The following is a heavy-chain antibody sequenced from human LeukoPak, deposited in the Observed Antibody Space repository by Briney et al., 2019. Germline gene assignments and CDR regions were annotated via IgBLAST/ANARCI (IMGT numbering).Heavy chain of an antibody. CDR1: GGSISSSSYY. D-gene: IGHD3-22*01. Sequence: PSETLSLTCTVSGGSISSSSYYWGWIRQPPGKGLEWIGSIYYSGSTYYNPSLKSRVTISVDTSKNQFSLKLSSVTAADTAVYYCARFGPRGMNYYDSSGYYLYYFDYWGQGTLVTASS. CDR2: IYYSGST. CDR3: ARFGPRGMNYYDSSGYYLYYFDY. V-gene: IGHV4-39*07. J-gene: IGHJ4*02.